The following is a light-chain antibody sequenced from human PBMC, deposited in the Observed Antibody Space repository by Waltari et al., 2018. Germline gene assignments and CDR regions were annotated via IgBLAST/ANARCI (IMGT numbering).Light chain of an antibody. Sequence: EIVMTQSPAPLSVSPGEKATPSCRASQSVSSNLAWYHQKPGQAPRLLIHGASTRATGIPARFSGSGSGTEFTLTISSLQSEDFAVYYCQQYNNWPPGAFGQGTKVEIK. J-gene: IGKJ1*01. CDR2: GAS. CDR1: QSVSSN. CDR3: QQYNNWPPGA. V-gene: IGKV3-15*01.